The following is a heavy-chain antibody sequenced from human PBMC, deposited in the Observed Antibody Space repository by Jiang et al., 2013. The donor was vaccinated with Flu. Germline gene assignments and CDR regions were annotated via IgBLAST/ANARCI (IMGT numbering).Heavy chain of an antibody. CDR1: IHPQSQF. V-gene: IGHV3-21*01. CDR3: ARSITYWYFDL. Sequence: SGGSLVEPGGPVETLLCSLWIHPQSQFMNWVRQAPGKGLEWISSIYPSSTSIYYADSVKGRFTISRDDAENSLSLQMNSLRAEDTAVYYCARSITYWYFDLWGRGTL. CDR2: IYPSSTSI. D-gene: IGHD1-14*01. J-gene: IGHJ2*01.